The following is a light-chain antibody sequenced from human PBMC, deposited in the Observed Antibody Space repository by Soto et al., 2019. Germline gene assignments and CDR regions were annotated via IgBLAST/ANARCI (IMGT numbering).Light chain of an antibody. V-gene: IGKV3-11*01. CDR1: QSISSY. Sequence: EVVLTQSPDTLSLPPGERATLSCRASQSISSYLAWYQQKPGQAPRLLIYDASSSATGIPARFSGSGSRTDFTLTISSLEPEDFAVYYCQQLTDWPPQWTFGQGTKVEIK. J-gene: IGKJ1*01. CDR2: DAS. CDR3: QQLTDWPPQWT.